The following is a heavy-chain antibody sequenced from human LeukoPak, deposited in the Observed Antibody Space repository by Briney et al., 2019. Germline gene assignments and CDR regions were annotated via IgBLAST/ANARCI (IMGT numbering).Heavy chain of an antibody. Sequence: GASVKVSCKASGYTFTSYGISWVRQAPGQGLEWMGWISGYNGNTKYAQKLQGRVTMTTDTSTNTAYMELRSLRSDDTAVYYCARGYYYNSSGFRYYYGLDVWGQGTTVTVSS. V-gene: IGHV1-18*01. CDR3: ARGYYYNSSGFRYYYGLDV. CDR2: ISGYNGNT. CDR1: GYTFTSYG. J-gene: IGHJ6*02. D-gene: IGHD3-22*01.